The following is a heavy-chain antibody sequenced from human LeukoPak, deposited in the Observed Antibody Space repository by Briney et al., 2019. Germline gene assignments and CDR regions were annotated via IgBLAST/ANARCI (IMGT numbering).Heavy chain of an antibody. CDR2: IYYSGST. CDR3: AATYGGNSGLFDY. J-gene: IGHJ4*02. CDR1: GGSISSYY. Sequence: NPSETLSLTCTVSGGSISSYYWSWIRQPPGKGLEWIGYIYYSGSTNYNPSLKSRVTISVDTSKNQSSLKLSSVTAADTAVYYCAATYGGNSGLFDYWGQGTLVTVSS. V-gene: IGHV4-59*08. D-gene: IGHD4-17*01.